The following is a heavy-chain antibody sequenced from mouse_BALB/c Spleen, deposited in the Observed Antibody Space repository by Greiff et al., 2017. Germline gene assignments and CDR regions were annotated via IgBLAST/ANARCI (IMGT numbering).Heavy chain of an antibody. CDR3: AREYYDAWFAY. J-gene: IGHJ3*01. CDR1: GFTFSSYA. V-gene: IGHV5-6-5*01. CDR2: ISSGGST. D-gene: IGHD2-4*01. Sequence: EVKLMESGGGLVKPGGSLKLSCAASGFTFSSYAMSWVRQTPEKRLEWVASISSGGSTYYPDSVKGRFTISRDNARNILYLQMSSLRSEDTAMYYCAREYYDAWFAYWGQGTLVTVSA.